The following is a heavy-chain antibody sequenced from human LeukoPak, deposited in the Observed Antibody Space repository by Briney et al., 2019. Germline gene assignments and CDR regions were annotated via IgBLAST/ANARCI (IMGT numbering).Heavy chain of an antibody. CDR2: IYYSGST. J-gene: IGHJ5*02. V-gene: IGHV4-59*01. CDR1: GGSISSYY. CDR3: ARSRGGNPGWFDP. Sequence: KPSETLSLTCTVSGGSISSYYWSWIRQPPGKGLEWIGYIYYSGSTNYNPSLKSRVTISVDTSKNQFSLKLSSVTAADTAVYYCARSRGGNPGWFDPWGQGTLVTVSS. D-gene: IGHD4-23*01.